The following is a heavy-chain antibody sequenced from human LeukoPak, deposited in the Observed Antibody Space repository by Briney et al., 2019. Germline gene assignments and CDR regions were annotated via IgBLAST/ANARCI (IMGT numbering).Heavy chain of an antibody. CDR3: AKVGNWKYGHHDY. J-gene: IGHJ4*02. V-gene: IGHV3-23*01. Sequence: GGSLRLSCAASGFTFSSYAMTWVRQAPGKGLEWVSAISGSDGTTYYADSVKGRFTISRDNSKNTLSLQMNSLRAADTAVYYCAKVGNWKYGHHDYWGQGTLVTVSS. CDR1: GFTFSSYA. D-gene: IGHD1-7*01. CDR2: ISGSDGTT.